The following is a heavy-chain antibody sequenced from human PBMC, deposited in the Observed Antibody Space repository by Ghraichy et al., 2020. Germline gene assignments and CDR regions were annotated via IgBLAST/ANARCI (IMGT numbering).Heavy chain of an antibody. V-gene: IGHV6-1*01. D-gene: IGHD3-16*01. CDR1: GDSVSNNNVA. Sequence: TLSLTRAISGDSVSNNNVAWTWLRQSPSRGFEWLGGTYYRSKWSNDYAASVKSRITIKPDTSKNQFSLQLNSVTPEDTAMYYCARLIRGAYDYWGQGTLVTVSS. J-gene: IGHJ4*02. CDR3: ARLIRGAYDY. CDR2: TYYRSKWSN.